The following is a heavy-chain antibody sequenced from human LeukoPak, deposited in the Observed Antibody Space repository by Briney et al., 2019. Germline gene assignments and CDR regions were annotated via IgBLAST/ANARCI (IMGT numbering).Heavy chain of an antibody. CDR2: INSDGSTT. CDR1: GFTFSSYW. D-gene: IGHD5-24*01. Sequence: SGGSLRLSCAAPGFTFSSYWMHWVRQAPGKGLVWVSRINSDGSTTTYADSLKGRFTISRDNAKNTLYLQMNSLRADDTAVYYCARVRDGYYFDYWGQGTLVTVSS. J-gene: IGHJ4*02. V-gene: IGHV3-74*01. CDR3: ARVRDGYYFDY.